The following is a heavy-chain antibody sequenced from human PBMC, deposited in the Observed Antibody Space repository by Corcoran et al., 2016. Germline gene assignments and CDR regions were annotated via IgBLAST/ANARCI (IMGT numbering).Heavy chain of an antibody. CDR2: IYSGGST. CDR3: ARDHPNYYDSSGYMRGGMDI. Sequence: EVQLVESGGGLIQPGGSLRLSCAASGFTVSSNYMSWVRQAPGKGLEWVSVIYSGGSTYYADSVMGRFTISRDNSKNTLYLQMNRLRAEDTAVYYCARDHPNYYDSSGYMRGGMDIWGQGTTVTVSS. CDR1: GFTVSSNY. J-gene: IGHJ6*02. V-gene: IGHV3-53*01. D-gene: IGHD3-22*01.